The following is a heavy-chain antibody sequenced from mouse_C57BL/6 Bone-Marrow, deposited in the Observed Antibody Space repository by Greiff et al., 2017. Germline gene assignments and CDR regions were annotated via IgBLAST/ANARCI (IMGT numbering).Heavy chain of an antibody. CDR2: IYPGSGNT. J-gene: IGHJ1*03. Sequence: VKLMESGAELVRPGASVKLSCKASGYTFTDYYINWVQQRPGQGLEWIARIYPGSGNTYYNEKFKGKATLTAEKSSSTAYMQLSSLPSEDSAVYFCAREGDYYGRSPYWYFDVWGTGTTVTVSS. CDR1: GYTFTDYY. D-gene: IGHD1-1*01. CDR3: AREGDYYGRSPYWYFDV. V-gene: IGHV1-76*01.